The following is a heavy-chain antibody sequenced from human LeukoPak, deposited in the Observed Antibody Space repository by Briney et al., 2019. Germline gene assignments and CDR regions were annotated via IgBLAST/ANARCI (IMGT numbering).Heavy chain of an antibody. CDR2: IYDGGST. D-gene: IGHD3-16*01. J-gene: IGHJ5*02. CDR3: ARHYGP. CDR1: GFTFSDYY. Sequence: GSLRLSCAASGFTFSDYYMSWIRQPPGKGLEWIGSIYDGGSTYYNPSLKSRVTISVDTSKNQFSLKLNSVTAADTAVYYCARHYGPWGQGTLVTVSP. V-gene: IGHV4-38-2*01.